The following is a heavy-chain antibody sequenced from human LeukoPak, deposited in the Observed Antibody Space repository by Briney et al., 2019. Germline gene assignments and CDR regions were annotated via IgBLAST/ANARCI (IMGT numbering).Heavy chain of an antibody. CDR2: ITSSGTYI. CDR3: AGVGATGMYFDY. CDR1: GFTFNNYN. Sequence: GGSLRLSCAASGFTFNNYNMNWVRQAPGKALEWVSSITSSGTYIFYADSVKGRFTISRDNAKNSLYLQMNSLGPEDTAVYYCAGVGATGMYFDYWGQGTLVTVSS. D-gene: IGHD1-26*01. J-gene: IGHJ4*02. V-gene: IGHV3-21*04.